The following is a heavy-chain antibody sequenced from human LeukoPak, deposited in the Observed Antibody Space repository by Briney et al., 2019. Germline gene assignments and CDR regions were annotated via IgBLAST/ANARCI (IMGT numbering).Heavy chain of an antibody. CDR1: GGSISSSSYY. CDR2: IYYSGST. J-gene: IGHJ4*02. V-gene: IGHV4-39*01. CDR3: ARHCSSTSCSSHFDY. Sequence: SETLSLTCTVPGGSISSSSYYWGWIRQPPGKGLEWIGSIYYSGSTYYNPSLKSRVTISVDTSKNQFSLKLSSVTAADTAVYYCARHCSSTSCSSHFDYWGQGTLVTVSS. D-gene: IGHD2-2*01.